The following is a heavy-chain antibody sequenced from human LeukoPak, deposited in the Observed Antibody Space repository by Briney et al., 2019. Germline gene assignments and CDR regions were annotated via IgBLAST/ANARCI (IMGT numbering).Heavy chain of an antibody. J-gene: IGHJ4*02. D-gene: IGHD1-1*01. CDR1: GFTFSSYA. V-gene: IGHV3-30*04. CDR2: ISYDGSSK. CDR3: ARGSHRWATTNGNFDY. Sequence: GGSLRLSCAASGFTFSSYAMHWVRQAPGKGLEWVAVISYDGSSKYYADSVKGRFTISRDNSKNTLYLQMNSLRAEDTAMYYCARGSHRWATTNGNFDYWGQGTLVTVSS.